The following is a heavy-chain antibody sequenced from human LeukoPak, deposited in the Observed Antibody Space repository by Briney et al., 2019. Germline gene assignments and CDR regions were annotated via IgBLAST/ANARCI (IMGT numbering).Heavy chain of an antibody. D-gene: IGHD6-13*01. J-gene: IGHJ4*02. V-gene: IGHV4-59*08. CDR2: IYYSGST. Sequence: SETLSLTCTVSGGSISSYYWSWIRQPPGEGLEWIGYIYYSGSTNYNPSLKSRVTISVNTSKNQFSLKLSSVTAADTAVYYCARHCDSSWQTPFDYWGQGTLVTVSS. CDR1: GGSISSYY. CDR3: ARHCDSSWQTPFDY.